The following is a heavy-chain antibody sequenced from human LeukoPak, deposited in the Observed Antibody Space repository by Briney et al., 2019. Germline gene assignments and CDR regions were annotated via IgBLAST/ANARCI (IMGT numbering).Heavy chain of an antibody. Sequence: PSETLSLTCTVSGGSISSGPYYWSWIRQHPGKGLEWIGYIYYSGSTYYNPSLKSRVTISVDTSKNQFSLKLSSVTAADTAVYYCARESHMVRGVINDWGQGTLVTVSS. D-gene: IGHD3-10*01. CDR3: ARESHMVRGVIND. CDR2: IYYSGST. V-gene: IGHV4-31*03. CDR1: GGSISSGPYY. J-gene: IGHJ4*02.